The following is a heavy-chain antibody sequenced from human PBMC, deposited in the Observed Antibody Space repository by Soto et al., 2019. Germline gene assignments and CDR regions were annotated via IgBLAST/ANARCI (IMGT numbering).Heavy chain of an antibody. CDR2: ISGSGDTI. CDR1: GFTFGSFQ. V-gene: IGHV3-48*03. Sequence: LRLSCEASGFTFGSFQMNWVRQAPGRGLEWISHISGSGDTIYYADSVKGRFTISRDNAKDSLALHMNSLRAEDTAVYYCAREYTAWPLAYGLDVWGQGTTVTVSS. CDR3: AREYTAWPLAYGLDV. D-gene: IGHD2-2*02. J-gene: IGHJ6*02.